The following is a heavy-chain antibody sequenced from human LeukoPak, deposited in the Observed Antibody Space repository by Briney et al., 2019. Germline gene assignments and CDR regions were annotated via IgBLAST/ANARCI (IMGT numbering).Heavy chain of an antibody. V-gene: IGHV3-21*04. J-gene: IGHJ4*02. Sequence: GSLRPSCAASGFTFSSYSMKWVRPAPGEGLEWVSSISSTSSYIYYADSVKGRFTISRDNAKNPLYLQMNSLKTEDTAVYYCTRAVAGTFDYWGQGTLVTVSS. D-gene: IGHD6-19*01. CDR2: ISSTSSYI. CDR1: GFTFSSYS. CDR3: TRAVAGTFDY.